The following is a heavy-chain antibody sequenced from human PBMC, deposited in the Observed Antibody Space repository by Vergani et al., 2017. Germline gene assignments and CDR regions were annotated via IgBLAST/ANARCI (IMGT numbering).Heavy chain of an antibody. V-gene: IGHV4-61*02. CDR3: AGVGYCGGDCYSDY. D-gene: IGHD2-21*02. J-gene: IGHJ4*02. CDR2: IYSTGST. Sequence: QVQLQESGPGLVKPSQTLSLTCTVSGGSISSGFYYWSWIRQPAGKGLEWIGRIYSTGSTNYNPYLKSRVTISVDTSKNQFSLKLSSVTAADTAVYYCAGVGYCGGDCYSDYWGQGTLVTVSS. CDR1: GGSISSGFYY.